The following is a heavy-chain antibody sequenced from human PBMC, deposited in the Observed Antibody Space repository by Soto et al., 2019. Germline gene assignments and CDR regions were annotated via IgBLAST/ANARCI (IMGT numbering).Heavy chain of an antibody. CDR3: AKSRRNYGSGSSPFDY. J-gene: IGHJ4*02. CDR1: GFTFSSYG. D-gene: IGHD3-10*01. V-gene: IGHV3-30*18. Sequence: QVQLVESGGGVVQPGRSLRLSCAASGFTFSSYGMHWVRQAPGKGLELVAVISYDGSNKYSADSLKGRFTISRDNSKNTLYLQMNSLRAEDTAVYYCAKSRRNYGSGSSPFDYWGQGTLVTVSS. CDR2: ISYDGSNK.